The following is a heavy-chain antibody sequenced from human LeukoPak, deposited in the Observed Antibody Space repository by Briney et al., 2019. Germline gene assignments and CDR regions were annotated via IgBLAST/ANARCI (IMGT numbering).Heavy chain of an antibody. CDR2: IYHSGST. V-gene: IGHV4-59*12. CDR1: GGSISSYY. J-gene: IGHJ4*02. CDR3: ARDRRYCSSTSCHRPTFDY. Sequence: SETLSLTCTVSGGSISSYYWSWIRQPPGKGLEWIGYIYHSGSTYYNPSLKSRVTISVDRSKNQFSLKLSSVTAADTAVYYCARDRRYCSSTSCHRPTFDYWGQGTLVTVSS. D-gene: IGHD2-2*01.